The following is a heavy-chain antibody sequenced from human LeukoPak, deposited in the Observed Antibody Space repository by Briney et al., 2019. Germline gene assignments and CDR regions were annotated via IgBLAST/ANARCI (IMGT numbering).Heavy chain of an antibody. CDR3: ARELYYDSSSRLAYYFDY. Sequence: GGSLRLSCAASGFTFSSYAMHWVRQAPGTGLEWVAVISYDGSNKYYADSVKGRFTISRDNSKNTLYLQMNSLRAEDTAVYYCARELYYDSSSRLAYYFDYWGQGTLVTVSS. CDR2: ISYDGSNK. CDR1: GFTFSSYA. V-gene: IGHV3-30-3*01. J-gene: IGHJ4*02. D-gene: IGHD3-22*01.